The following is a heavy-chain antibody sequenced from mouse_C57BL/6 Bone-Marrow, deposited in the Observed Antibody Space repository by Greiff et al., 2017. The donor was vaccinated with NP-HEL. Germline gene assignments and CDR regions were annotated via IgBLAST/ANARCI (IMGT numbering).Heavy chain of an antibody. Sequence: QVQLKQSGAELVRPGASVTLSCKASGYTFTDYEMHWVKQTPVHGLEWIGAIDPETGGTAYNQKFKGKAILTADKSSSTAYMELRSLTSEDSAVYYCTREGEGPWFAYWGQGTLVTVSA. CDR1: GYTFTDYE. CDR3: TREGEGPWFAY. CDR2: IDPETGGT. J-gene: IGHJ3*01. V-gene: IGHV1-15*01.